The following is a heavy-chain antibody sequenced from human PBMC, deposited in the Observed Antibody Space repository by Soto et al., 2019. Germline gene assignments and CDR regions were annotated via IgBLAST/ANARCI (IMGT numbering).Heavy chain of an antibody. V-gene: IGHV3-30-3*01. Sequence: GGSLRLSCAASGFTFSSYAMHWVRQAPGKGLEWVAVISYDGSNKYYADSVKGRFTISRDNSKNTLYLQMNSLRAEDTAVYYCARGLTPRGYDSSGWPQEYFQHWGQGTLVTVSS. CDR2: ISYDGSNK. CDR1: GFTFSSYA. CDR3: ARGLTPRGYDSSGWPQEYFQH. D-gene: IGHD3-22*01. J-gene: IGHJ1*01.